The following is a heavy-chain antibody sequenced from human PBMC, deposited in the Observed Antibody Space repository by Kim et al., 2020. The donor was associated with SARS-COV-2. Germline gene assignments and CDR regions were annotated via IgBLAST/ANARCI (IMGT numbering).Heavy chain of an antibody. CDR2: ISSSGHT. CDR3: ARDRDGYNSFDF. V-gene: IGHV3-11*06. Sequence: GGSLRLSCAASGFSFSDYYMTWIRQAPGQGLEWISDISSSGHTSYADSVKGRFTISRDSATKSLYLQMISLSAEDTAIYYCARDRDGYNSFDFWGLVTLVTVPP. J-gene: IGHJ4*02. CDR1: GFSFSDYY. D-gene: IGHD5-12*01.